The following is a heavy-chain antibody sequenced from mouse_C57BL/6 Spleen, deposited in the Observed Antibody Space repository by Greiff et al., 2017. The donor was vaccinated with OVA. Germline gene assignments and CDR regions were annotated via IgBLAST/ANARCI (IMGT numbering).Heavy chain of an antibody. CDR2: ISDGGSYT. CDR1: GFTFSSYA. V-gene: IGHV5-4*01. CDR3: ARDGDYGSSYAAMDY. D-gene: IGHD1-1*01. Sequence: EVKLVESGGGLVKPGGSLKLSCAASGFTFSSYAMSWVRQTPEKRLEWVATISDGGSYTYYPDNVKGRFTISRDNAKNNLYLQMSHLKSEDTAMYYCARDGDYGSSYAAMDYWGQGTSVTVSS. J-gene: IGHJ4*01.